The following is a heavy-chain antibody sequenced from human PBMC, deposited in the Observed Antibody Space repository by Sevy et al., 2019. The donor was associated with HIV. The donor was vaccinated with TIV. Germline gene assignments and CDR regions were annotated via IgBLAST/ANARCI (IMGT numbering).Heavy chain of an antibody. J-gene: IGHJ4*02. D-gene: IGHD3-10*01. Sequence: GESLKISCKGSGYSFTSYWIGWVRQMPGKGLEWMGIIYPGDSDTRYSPSFQGQVTILADKSISTAYRQWSGLKASDTAMYYCARREYYGSVDYWGQGTLVTVSS. CDR1: GYSFTSYW. CDR3: ARREYYGSVDY. CDR2: IYPGDSDT. V-gene: IGHV5-51*01.